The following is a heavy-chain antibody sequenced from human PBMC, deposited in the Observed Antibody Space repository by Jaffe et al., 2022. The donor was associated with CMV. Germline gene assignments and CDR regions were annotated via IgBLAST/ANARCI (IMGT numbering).Heavy chain of an antibody. CDR3: ARVPGSEDGDTAMGSFDY. V-gene: IGHV3-48*03. D-gene: IGHD5-18*01. CDR1: GFTFSSYE. J-gene: IGHJ4*02. Sequence: EVQLVESGGGLVQPGGSLRLSCAASGFTFSSYEMNWVRQAPGKGLEWVSYISSSGSTIYYADSVKGRFTISRDNAKNSLYLQMNSLRAEDTAVYYCARVPGSEDGDTAMGSFDYWGQGTLVTVSS. CDR2: ISSSGSTI.